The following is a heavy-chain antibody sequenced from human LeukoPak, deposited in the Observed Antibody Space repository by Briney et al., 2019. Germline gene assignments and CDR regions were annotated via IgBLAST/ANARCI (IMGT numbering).Heavy chain of an antibody. CDR1: GGSFSGYY. Sequence: SETLSLTCAVYGGSFSGYYWSWIRQPPGKGLEWIGEINHSGSTNYNPSLKTRLTLSVDTSKNQFSLKLSSVTAADTAVYYCARESRIRGVSVTESHYFYYYGMDVWGQGTTVTVSS. D-gene: IGHD3-10*01. J-gene: IGHJ6*02. CDR3: ARESRIRGVSVTESHYFYYYGMDV. CDR2: INHSGST. V-gene: IGHV4-34*01.